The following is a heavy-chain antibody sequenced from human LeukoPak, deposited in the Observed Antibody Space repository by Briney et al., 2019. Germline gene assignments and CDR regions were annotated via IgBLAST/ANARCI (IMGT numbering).Heavy chain of an antibody. Sequence: PGGSLRLSCAASGFTFNSYAMSWIRQAPGKGLEWVSAISGSGGSTFYADSVKGRFTISRDNSKNTLYLQMNSLRAEDTAVYYCAKASGGAHIVVVPAALTFDHWGQGTLVTVSS. D-gene: IGHD2-2*01. CDR1: GFTFNSYA. V-gene: IGHV3-23*01. J-gene: IGHJ4*02. CDR3: AKASGGAHIVVVPAALTFDH. CDR2: ISGSGGST.